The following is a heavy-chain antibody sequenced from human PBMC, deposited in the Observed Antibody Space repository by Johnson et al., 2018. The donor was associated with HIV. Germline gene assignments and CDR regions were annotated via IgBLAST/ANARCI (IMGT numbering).Heavy chain of an antibody. V-gene: IGHV3-30-3*01. Sequence: VHLVESGGAVVQPGRSLRLSCAASGFTFSRYRMHWVRQAPGKGLEWVAVISHDGTNQYYADPVTGRFTLSRDNSKNTLYLQMSSLRVEDTAVYCCARVRIIYSSSSHAFDIWGQGTMVTVSS. D-gene: IGHD6-6*01. CDR2: ISHDGTNQ. CDR1: GFTFSRYR. CDR3: ARVRIIYSSSSHAFDI. J-gene: IGHJ3*02.